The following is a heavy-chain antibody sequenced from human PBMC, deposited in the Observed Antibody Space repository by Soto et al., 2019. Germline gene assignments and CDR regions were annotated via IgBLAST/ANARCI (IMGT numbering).Heavy chain of an antibody. CDR1: GGSITSDYSC. D-gene: IGHD7-27*01. CDR3: ARGPSGDKVHY. Sequence: QVQLQESGPGLVKPSQTLSLTCTVSGGSITSDYSCWSWIRQPPGEGLEWIGHIFDSGTTYTNPSLRSQFATPLDTSKNHFSPTLSSATAADTAVYYCARGPSGDKVHYWGQGALVTVSS. V-gene: IGHV4-30-4*01. CDR2: IFDSGTT. J-gene: IGHJ4*02.